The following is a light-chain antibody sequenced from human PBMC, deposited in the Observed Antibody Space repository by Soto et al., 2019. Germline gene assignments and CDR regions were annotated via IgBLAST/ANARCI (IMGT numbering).Light chain of an antibody. CDR2: DVS. J-gene: IGLJ2*01. CDR1: SSDVGGYNY. V-gene: IGLV2-14*01. CDR3: SSYTSSSTLMV. Sequence: QSALTQPASVSGSPGQSITISCTGTSSDVGGYNYVSWYQQHPGKAPKLMIYDVSKRPSGVSNRFSGSKSGNTASLTISGLQAEDEAGYYCSSYTSSSTLMVFGGGTKLTVL.